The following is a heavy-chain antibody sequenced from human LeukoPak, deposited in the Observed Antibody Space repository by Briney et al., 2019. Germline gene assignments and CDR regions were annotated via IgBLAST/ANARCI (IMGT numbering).Heavy chain of an antibody. J-gene: IGHJ5*02. CDR2: MNPNSGNT. V-gene: IGHV1-8*01. Sequence: AAVKVSCKASGYTFTSYDINWVRQATGQGLEWMGWMNPNSGNTGYAQKFQGRVTMTEDTSTDTAYMELSSLRSEDTAVYYCATAVKDIVVVPAAWGAAWFDPWGQGTLVTVSS. D-gene: IGHD2-2*01. CDR1: GYTFTSYD. CDR3: ATAVKDIVVVPAAWGAAWFDP.